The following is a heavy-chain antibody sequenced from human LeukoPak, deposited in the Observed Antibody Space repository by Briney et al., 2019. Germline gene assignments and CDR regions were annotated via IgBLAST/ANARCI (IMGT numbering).Heavy chain of an antibody. CDR3: ARDSGRYGDYERYFDL. D-gene: IGHD4-17*01. CDR2: IYYSGST. CDR1: GFTFGDYV. V-gene: IGHV4-59*01. Sequence: GSLRLSCTASGFTFGDYVMSWVRQAPGKGLEWIGYIYYSGSTNYNPSLKSRVTISVDTSKNQFSLKLSSVTAADTAVYYCARDSGRYGDYERYFDLWGRGTLVTVSS. J-gene: IGHJ2*01.